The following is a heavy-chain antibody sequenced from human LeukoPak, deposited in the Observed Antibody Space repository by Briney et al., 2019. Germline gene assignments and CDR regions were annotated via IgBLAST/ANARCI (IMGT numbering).Heavy chain of an antibody. V-gene: IGHV3-74*01. CDR1: GFTFSSYV. Sequence: GGSPRLSCAASGFTFSSYVMHWVRQAPGKGLEWVSRISSDGSSTSYADSVKGRFTISRDNAKNTPYLQMNSLRAEDTAVYYCARDLPNDAFDIWGQGTMVTVSS. CDR2: ISSDGSST. CDR3: ARDLPNDAFDI. J-gene: IGHJ3*02.